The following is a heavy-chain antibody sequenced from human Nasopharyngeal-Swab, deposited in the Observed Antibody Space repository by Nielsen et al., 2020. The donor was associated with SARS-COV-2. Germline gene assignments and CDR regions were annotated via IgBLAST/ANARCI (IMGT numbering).Heavy chain of an antibody. Sequence: GESLKISCAASGFTFSSYAMHWVRQAPGKGLEWVAVISYDGSNKYYADSVKGRFTISRDNSKNTLYLQMNSLRAEDTAVYYCAVDTAMVGAFDIWGQGTMVTVSS. CDR2: ISYDGSNK. CDR3: AVDTAMVGAFDI. V-gene: IGHV3-30-3*01. J-gene: IGHJ3*02. CDR1: GFTFSSYA. D-gene: IGHD5-18*01.